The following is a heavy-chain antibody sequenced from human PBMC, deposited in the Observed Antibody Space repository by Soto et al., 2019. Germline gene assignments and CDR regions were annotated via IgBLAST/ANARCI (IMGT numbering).Heavy chain of an antibody. CDR1: GFTFGDYA. Sequence: RSLRLSCTLSGFTFGDYAMNWVRQAPGKGLEWVGFIRSKAYGGTPEYAASVKGRFTISRDDSKSIAYLQMNSLKTEDTAVYYCARSLLNGMDVWGQGTRVTVS. J-gene: IGHJ6*02. CDR3: ARSLLNGMDV. CDR2: IRSKAYGGTP. V-gene: IGHV3-49*04. D-gene: IGHD2-15*01.